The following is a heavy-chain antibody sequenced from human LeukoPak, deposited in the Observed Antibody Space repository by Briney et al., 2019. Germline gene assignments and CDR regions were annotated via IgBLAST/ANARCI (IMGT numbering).Heavy chain of an antibody. V-gene: IGHV1-8*01. J-gene: IGHJ4*02. CDR2: MNPNSGNT. CDR3: ARARRRSGSYYRGFDY. CDR1: GYTFTSND. Sequence: ASVKVSCKASGYTFTSNDINWVRQATGQGLEWMGWMNPNSGNTGYAQKFQGRVTMTRNTSISTAYMELSSLRSEDTAVYYCARARRRSGSYYRGFDYWGQGTLVTVSS. D-gene: IGHD3-10*01.